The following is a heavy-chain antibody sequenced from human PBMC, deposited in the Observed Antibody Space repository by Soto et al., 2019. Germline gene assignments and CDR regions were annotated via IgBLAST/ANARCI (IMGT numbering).Heavy chain of an antibody. Sequence: QVQLVQSGADVKKPGSSVKVSCKTSGGSFGSSAISWVRQAPAQGLEWMGEIIPVFDKANYAQNFQGRLTITADEITGTVFMELISLRSEDTAVYFCARLRRDWGDAFDLWCLGTFVTVSS. CDR2: IIPVFDKA. V-gene: IGHV1-69*01. J-gene: IGHJ3*01. D-gene: IGHD3-16*01. CDR3: ARLRRDWGDAFDL. CDR1: GGSFGSSA.